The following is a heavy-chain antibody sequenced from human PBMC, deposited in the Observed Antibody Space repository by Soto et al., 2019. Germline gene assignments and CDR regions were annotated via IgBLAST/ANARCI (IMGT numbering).Heavy chain of an antibody. J-gene: IGHJ4*02. Sequence: QVQLQESGPGLVKPSQTLSLTCTVSGGSISSGGYYWSWIRQHPGKGLEWIGYIYYSGSTYYNPSLKSRVTISVDTSKNQFSLKLSSVTAADTAVYYCARVGNCGGDCYYFDYWGQGTLVTVSS. CDR2: IYYSGST. CDR1: GGSISSGGYY. CDR3: ARVGNCGGDCYYFDY. V-gene: IGHV4-31*03. D-gene: IGHD2-21*02.